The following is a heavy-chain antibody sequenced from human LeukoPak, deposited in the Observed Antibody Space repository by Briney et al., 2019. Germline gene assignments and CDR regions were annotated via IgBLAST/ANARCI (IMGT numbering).Heavy chain of an antibody. CDR3: ARDGFGYCSSTSCYTFLAS. V-gene: IGHV3-21*01. D-gene: IGHD2-2*02. CDR2: ISSSSSYI. CDR1: GFTFSSYS. Sequence: PGGSLRLSCAASGFTFSSYSMNWVRQAPGKGLEWVSSISSSSSYIYYADSVKGRFTISRDNAKNSLYLQMNSLRAEDTAVYYCARDGFGYCSSTSCYTFLASWGQGTMVTVSS. J-gene: IGHJ3*01.